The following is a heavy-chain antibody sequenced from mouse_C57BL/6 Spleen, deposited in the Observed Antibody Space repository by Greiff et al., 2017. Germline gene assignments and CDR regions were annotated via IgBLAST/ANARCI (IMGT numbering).Heavy chain of an antibody. CDR3: ARDHGNYHY. CDR1: GYSITSGYY. CDR2: ISYDGSN. Sequence: EVQLQQSGPGLVKPSPSLSLTCSVTGYSITSGYYWNWIRQFPGNKLEWMGYISYDGSNNYNPSLKNRISITRDTSKNQFFLKLNSVTTEDTATYYCARDHGNYHYWGQGTTLTVSS. J-gene: IGHJ2*01. V-gene: IGHV3-6*01. D-gene: IGHD2-1*01.